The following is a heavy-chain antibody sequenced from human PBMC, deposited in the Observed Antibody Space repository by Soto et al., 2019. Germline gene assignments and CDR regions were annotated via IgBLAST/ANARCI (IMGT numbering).Heavy chain of an antibody. Sequence: WGSLRLSCAASGFTFSSYAMSWVRQAPGKGLEWVSAISGSGGSTYYADSVKGRFTISRDNSKNTLYLQINSLRAEDTAVYYCAKADSGYDYYGMDVWGQGTTVTVSS. CDR3: AKADSGYDYYGMDV. J-gene: IGHJ6*02. CDR2: ISGSGGST. V-gene: IGHV3-23*01. D-gene: IGHD1-26*01. CDR1: GFTFSSYA.